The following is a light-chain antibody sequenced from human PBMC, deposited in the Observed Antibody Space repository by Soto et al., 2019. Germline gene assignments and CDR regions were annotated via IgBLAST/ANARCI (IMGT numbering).Light chain of an antibody. CDR3: SSYTRRSTLV. V-gene: IGLV2-14*01. J-gene: IGLJ2*01. CDR2: DVS. CDR1: SSDVGGYNY. Sequence: QSALTQPASVSGSPGQSITISCTGTSSDVGGYNYVSWYQQHPGTAPKLMIYDVSNRPSGVANRFSGSKSGNTASLTISGLQNEDEADYYCSSYTRRSTLVFGGGTKLTVL.